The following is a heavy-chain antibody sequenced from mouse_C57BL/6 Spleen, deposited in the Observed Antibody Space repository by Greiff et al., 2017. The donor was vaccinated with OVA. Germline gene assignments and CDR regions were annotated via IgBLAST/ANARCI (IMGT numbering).Heavy chain of an antibody. CDR2: ISSGSSTI. V-gene: IGHV5-17*01. D-gene: IGHD1-1*01. Sequence: EVMLVESGGGLVKPGGSLKLSCAASGFTFSDYGMHWVRQAPEMGLEWVAYISSGSSTIYYADPVTGRFTISRDHAKNTLFLQMTSLRSEDTAMYDCARRGTTPPWYFDVWGTGTTVTVSS. CDR3: ARRGTTPPWYFDV. J-gene: IGHJ1*03. CDR1: GFTFSDYG.